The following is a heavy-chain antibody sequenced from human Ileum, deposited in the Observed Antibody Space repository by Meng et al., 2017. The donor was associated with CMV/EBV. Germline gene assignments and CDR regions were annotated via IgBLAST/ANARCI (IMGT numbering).Heavy chain of an antibody. V-gene: IGHV1-2*02. J-gene: IGHJ6*02. CDR1: GYTFTGHY. CDR2: INPNSGGT. CDR3: AREDYRSYPYGMDV. Sequence: ASVKVSCKASGYTFTGHYMHWVRQAPGQGLEWMGWINPNSGGTNYAQKFQGRVTMTRDTSISTAYMELSRLRSDDTAVYYYAREDYRSYPYGMDVWGQGTTVTVSS. D-gene: IGHD6-6*01.